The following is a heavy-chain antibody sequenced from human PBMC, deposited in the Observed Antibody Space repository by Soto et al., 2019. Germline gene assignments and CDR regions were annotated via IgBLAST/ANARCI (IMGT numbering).Heavy chain of an antibody. D-gene: IGHD4-17*01. CDR3: ARDPAVTTSFFDY. CDR1: GFTVSSNY. V-gene: IGHV3-66*01. Sequence: EVQLVESGGGLVQPGGSLRLSCAASGFTVSSNYMNWVRQAPGKGLEWVSVIYSGGSTYYADSVKGRFTIARDNSKNTLYLQMNSLRDEDTAVYYCARDPAVTTSFFDYWGQGTLVTVSS. J-gene: IGHJ4*02. CDR2: IYSGGST.